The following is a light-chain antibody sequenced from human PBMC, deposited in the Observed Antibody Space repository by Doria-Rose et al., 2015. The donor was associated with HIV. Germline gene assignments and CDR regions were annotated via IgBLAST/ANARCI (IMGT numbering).Light chain of an antibody. J-gene: IGKJ2*01. CDR1: QSLLHTIGYNY. V-gene: IGKV2-28*01. Sequence: VLTQPPLSLPVTPGQPASTSCRSSQSLLHTIGYNYLDWYLQQPGQSPQLLIYLGSNRASGVPDRFSGSGSGTDFTLKISRVEAEDVGVYYCMQALQTPYTFGQGTKLEIK. CDR3: MQALQTPYT. CDR2: LGS.